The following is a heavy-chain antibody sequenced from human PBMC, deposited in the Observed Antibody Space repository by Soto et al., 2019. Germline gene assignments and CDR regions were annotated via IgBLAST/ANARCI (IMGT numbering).Heavy chain of an antibody. V-gene: IGHV3-15*01. CDR1: GFTFSNAW. D-gene: IGHD4-4*01. J-gene: IGHJ3*02. CDR3: TTIDYRKVWAFDI. CDR2: IKSKTDGGTT. Sequence: GGSLRLSCAASGFTFSNAWMSWVRQAPGKGLEWVGRIKSKTDGGTTDYAAPVKGRFTISRDDSKNTLYLQMNSLKTEDTAVYYCTTIDYRKVWAFDIWGQGTMVTVSS.